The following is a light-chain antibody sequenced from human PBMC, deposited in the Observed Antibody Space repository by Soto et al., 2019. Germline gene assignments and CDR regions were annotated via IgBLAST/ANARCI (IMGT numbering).Light chain of an antibody. CDR3: QHYGGSPLYT. J-gene: IGKJ2*01. CDR2: GVS. Sequence: EIVLTQSPATLSLSPGERATLTCRASQSVTNNYFAWYQQKPGQAPRLLIYGVSSMATGIPDRFSGSGSGTDFTLTIARLEPEDFAVYYCQHYGGSPLYTFGQGTNLEI. CDR1: QSVTNNY. V-gene: IGKV3-20*01.